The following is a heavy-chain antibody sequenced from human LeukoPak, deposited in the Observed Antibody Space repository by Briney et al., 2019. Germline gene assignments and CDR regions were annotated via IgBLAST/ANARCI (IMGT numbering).Heavy chain of an antibody. D-gene: IGHD3-22*01. J-gene: IGHJ5*02. Sequence: ASVKVSCKASGGTFSSYAISWVRQAPGQGLEWMGWINTNTGNPTHAQGFTGRFVFSLDTSVSTAYLQISSLKAEDTAVYYCARVYDYYDSSGFWFDPWGQGTLVTVSS. V-gene: IGHV7-4-1*02. CDR2: INTNTGNP. CDR3: ARVYDYYDSSGFWFDP. CDR1: GGTFSSYA.